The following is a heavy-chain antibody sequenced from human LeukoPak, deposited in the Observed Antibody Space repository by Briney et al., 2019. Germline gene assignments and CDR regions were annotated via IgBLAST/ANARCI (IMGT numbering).Heavy chain of an antibody. Sequence: GGSLRLSCSASGFTFSSDAMSWVRQAPGKGLEWVSAISGSGAGTHYADSVKGRFTISRDNAKNSLYLQMNSLRAEDTAVYYCARAKTYSGSYPTYFRYWGQGTLVTVSS. V-gene: IGHV3-23*01. CDR3: ARAKTYSGSYPTYFRY. CDR1: GFTFSSDA. D-gene: IGHD1-26*01. CDR2: ISGSGAGT. J-gene: IGHJ4*02.